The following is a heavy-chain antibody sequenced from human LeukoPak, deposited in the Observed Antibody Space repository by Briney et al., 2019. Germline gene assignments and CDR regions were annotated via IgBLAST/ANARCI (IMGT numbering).Heavy chain of an antibody. CDR3: AAQWLAQGY. Sequence: GGSLRLSCAASGFTFSSYAMHWVRQAPGKGLEWVAVISYDGSNKYYADSVKGRFTISRDNSKNTLYLQMNSLGAEDTAVYYCAAQWLAQGYWGQGTLVTISS. CDR2: ISYDGSNK. V-gene: IGHV3-30-3*01. J-gene: IGHJ4*02. CDR1: GFTFSSYA. D-gene: IGHD6-19*01.